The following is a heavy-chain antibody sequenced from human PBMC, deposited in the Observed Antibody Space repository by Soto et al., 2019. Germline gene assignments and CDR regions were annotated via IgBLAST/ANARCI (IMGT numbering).Heavy chain of an antibody. D-gene: IGHD2-15*01. CDR1: GFTFSDYY. CDR2: ISSSSSYT. CDR3: ARDIPCSGGSCYPEGWYCDR. V-gene: IGHV3-11*06. J-gene: IGHJ2*01. Sequence: QVQLVESGGGLVKPGGSLRLSCAASGFTFSDYYLSWIRQAPGKGLEWVSYISSSSSYTNYADSVKGRFTISRDNAKNSLYLQMNSLRAEDTAVYYCARDIPCSGGSCYPEGWYCDRLGRGTLVTVSS.